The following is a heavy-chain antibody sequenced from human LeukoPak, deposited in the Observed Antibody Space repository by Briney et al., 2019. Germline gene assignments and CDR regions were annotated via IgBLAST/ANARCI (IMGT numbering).Heavy chain of an antibody. V-gene: IGHV3-30*03. CDR1: RFTFSIHG. CDR2: ISHDGSGK. Sequence: QPGGSLRLSCEASRFTFSIHGMHWVRQAPGKGLEWVTIISHDGSGKSYADFVKGRFSISRDKYRNTVYLQMNSLRTADTATYYCGRDTSLGYCDYWGQGTQVTVSS. CDR3: GRDTSLGYCDY. J-gene: IGHJ4*02. D-gene: IGHD7-27*01.